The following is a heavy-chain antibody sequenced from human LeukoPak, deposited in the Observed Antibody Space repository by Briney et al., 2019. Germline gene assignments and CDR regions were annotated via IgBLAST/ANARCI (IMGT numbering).Heavy chain of an antibody. CDR3: ARGVTTWEYYFDY. CDR2: ISYDGSNK. J-gene: IGHJ4*02. V-gene: IGHV3-30-3*01. Sequence: GRSLRLSCAASGFTFSSYAMHWVRQAPGKGLEWVAVISYDGSNKYYADSVKGRFTISRDNSKYTLYLQMNSLRAEDTAVYYCARGVTTWEYYFDYWGQGTLVTVSS. CDR1: GFTFSSYA. D-gene: IGHD4-11*01.